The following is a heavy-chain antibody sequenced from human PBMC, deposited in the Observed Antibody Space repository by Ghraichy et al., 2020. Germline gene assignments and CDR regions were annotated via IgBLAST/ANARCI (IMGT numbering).Heavy chain of an antibody. CDR3: ARDSYYYDSSGYYTADYYGMDV. D-gene: IGHD3-22*01. Sequence: ASVKVSCKASGYTFTSYGISWVRQAPGQGLEWMGWISAYNGNTNYAQKLQGRVTMTTDTSTSTAYMELRSLRSDDTAVYYCARDSYYYDSSGYYTADYYGMDVWGQGTTVTVSS. CDR1: GYTFTSYG. CDR2: ISAYNGNT. V-gene: IGHV1-18*01. J-gene: IGHJ6*02.